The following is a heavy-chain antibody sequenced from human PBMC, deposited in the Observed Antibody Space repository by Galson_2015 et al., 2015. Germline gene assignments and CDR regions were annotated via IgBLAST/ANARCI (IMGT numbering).Heavy chain of an antibody. CDR2: ISYDGSNK. CDR1: GFTFSSYG. J-gene: IGHJ4*02. D-gene: IGHD3-3*01. CDR3: AREGLYYDFWSGYSLVYYFDY. V-gene: IGHV3-30*03. Sequence: SLRLSCAASGFTFSSYGMHWVRQAPGKGLEWVAVISYDGSNKYYADSVKGRFTISRDNSKNTLYLQMNSLRAEDTAVYYCAREGLYYDFWSGYSLVYYFDYWGQGTLVTVSS.